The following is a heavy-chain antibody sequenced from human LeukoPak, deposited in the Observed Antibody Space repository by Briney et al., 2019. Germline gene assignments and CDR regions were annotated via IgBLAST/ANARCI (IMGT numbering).Heavy chain of an antibody. V-gene: IGHV3-33*01. CDR3: ARQYCSSTSCPIDP. CDR1: GFTFSSYG. D-gene: IGHD2-2*01. J-gene: IGHJ5*02. Sequence: PGGSLRLSREASGFTFSSYGMHWVRQAPGKGLEWVAVIWYDGSNKYYADSVKGRFTISRDNSKNTLYLQMNSLRAEDTAVYYCARQYCSSTSCPIDPWGQGTLVTVSS. CDR2: IWYDGSNK.